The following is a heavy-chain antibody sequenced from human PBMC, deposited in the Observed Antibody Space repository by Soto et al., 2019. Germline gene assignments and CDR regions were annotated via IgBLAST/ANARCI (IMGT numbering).Heavy chain of an antibody. CDR1: GGPISGFF. V-gene: IGHV4-4*07. J-gene: IGHJ6*02. CDR3: ARGGSTHYYYGLDV. CDR2: VAASGST. Sequence: PSETLSLTCTVSGGPISGFFWTWVRQPPGMPLEGLGHVAASGSTAYNPSLRSRLSLSLDVSKNRFSLELTSVTAADTATYFCARGGSTHYYYGLDVWGQGTTVTVSS.